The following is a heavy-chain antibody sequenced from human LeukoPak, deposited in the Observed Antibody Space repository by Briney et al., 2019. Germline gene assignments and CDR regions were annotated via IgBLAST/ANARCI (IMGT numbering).Heavy chain of an antibody. CDR3: ARQYGGGCGYSIWYFDL. Sequence: SETLSLTCTVSGGSISSYYWSWIRQPPGKGLEWIGYIYYSGSTNYNPSLKSRVTISVDTSKNQFSLKLSSVTAADTAVYYCARQYGGGCGYSIWYFDLWGRGTLVTVSS. J-gene: IGHJ2*01. CDR2: IYYSGST. V-gene: IGHV4-59*08. CDR1: GGSISSYY. D-gene: IGHD5-12*01.